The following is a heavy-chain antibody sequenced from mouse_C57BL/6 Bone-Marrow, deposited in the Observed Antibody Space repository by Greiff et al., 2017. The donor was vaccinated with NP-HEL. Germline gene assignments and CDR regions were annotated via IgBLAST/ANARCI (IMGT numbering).Heavy chain of an antibody. CDR2: INPNNGGT. CDR1: GYTFTDYY. V-gene: IGHV1-26*01. D-gene: IGHD4-1*01. Sequence: EVQLQQSGPELVKPGASVKISCKASGYTFTDYYMNWVKQSHGKSLEWIGDINPNNGGTSYNQKFKGKATLTVDKSSSTAYMELRSLTSEDSAVYYCARERYWETWFAYWGQGTLVTVSA. CDR3: ARERYWETWFAY. J-gene: IGHJ3*01.